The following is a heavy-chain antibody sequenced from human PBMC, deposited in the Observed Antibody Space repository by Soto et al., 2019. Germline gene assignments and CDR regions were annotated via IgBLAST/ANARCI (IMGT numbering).Heavy chain of an antibody. J-gene: IGHJ4*02. CDR1: GDSISSYY. Sequence: QVQLQASGPRLVKPSETLSLTCTVSGDSISSYYWTWIRQPPGKGLEYIGYIYYSGRTYYNPSLKNRVTISVDTSKNQFSLKLRSVTAADTAVYYCARGHLGITTTGTWYNFACWGQVTLVTVSS. CDR2: IYYSGRT. D-gene: IGHD6-13*01. CDR3: ARGHLGITTTGTWYNFAC. V-gene: IGHV4-59*01.